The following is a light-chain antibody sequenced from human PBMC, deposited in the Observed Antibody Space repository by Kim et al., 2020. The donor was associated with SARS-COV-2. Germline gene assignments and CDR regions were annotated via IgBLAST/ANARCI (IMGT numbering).Light chain of an antibody. CDR2: GNS. Sequence: RVNISCHGSRSNNGAGYDVNWYQQLPGTAPKLLIYGNSKRPSGVPDRFSGSKSGTSASLAITGLQAEDEADYYCQSYDSSLSGSVFGGGTQLTVL. V-gene: IGLV1-40*01. CDR1: RSNNGAGYD. J-gene: IGLJ2*01. CDR3: QSYDSSLSGSV.